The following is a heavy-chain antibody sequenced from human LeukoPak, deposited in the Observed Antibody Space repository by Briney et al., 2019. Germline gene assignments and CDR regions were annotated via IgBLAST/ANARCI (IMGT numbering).Heavy chain of an antibody. CDR2: IYYSGST. D-gene: IGHD3-10*01. CDR3: AGSRSTMVRGPQYFDY. Sequence: SETLSLTCTVSGGSISSSSYYWGWIRQPPGKGLEWIGSIYYSGSTYYNPSLKSRVTISVDTSKNQFSLKLSSVTAADTAVYYCAGSRSTMVRGPQYFDYWGQGTLVTVSS. CDR1: GGSISSSSYY. V-gene: IGHV4-39*01. J-gene: IGHJ4*02.